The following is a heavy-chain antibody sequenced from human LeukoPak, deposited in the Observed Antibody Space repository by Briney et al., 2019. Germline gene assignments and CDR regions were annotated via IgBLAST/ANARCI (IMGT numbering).Heavy chain of an antibody. CDR1: GFPFSTYW. V-gene: IGHV3-74*01. CDR2: ISPDGSSR. J-gene: IGHJ4*02. CDR3: ARDGGLLPDN. Sequence: GGSLRLSCAASGFPFSTYWMHWVRQPPGKGLMWVSRISPDGSSRSCADSVKGRFIISRDNAKNTLSLQMNSLTAADTAVYYCARDGGLLPDNWGKGTLVTVSS. D-gene: IGHD2-21*02.